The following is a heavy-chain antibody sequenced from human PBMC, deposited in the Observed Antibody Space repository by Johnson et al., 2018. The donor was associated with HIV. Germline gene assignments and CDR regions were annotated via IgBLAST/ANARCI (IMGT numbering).Heavy chain of an antibody. CDR3: AREGELGRDAFDI. CDR2: IYSGGRT. D-gene: IGHD1-7*01. J-gene: IGHJ3*02. CDR1: GFTVSSNY. V-gene: IGHV3-66*03. Sequence: VQLVESGGVVIQPGGSLRLSCAASGFTVSSNYMSWVRQAPGKGLEWVSVIYSGGRTYYADSVKGRFTISRDNSKNTLYLQMNSLRAEDTAVYYCAREGELGRDAFDIWGHGTMVTVSS.